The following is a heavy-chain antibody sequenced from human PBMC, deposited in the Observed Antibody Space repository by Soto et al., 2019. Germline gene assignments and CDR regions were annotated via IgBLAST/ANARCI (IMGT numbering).Heavy chain of an antibody. J-gene: IGHJ4*02. V-gene: IGHV3-23*01. CDR2: ISGSGGST. CDR1: GFTFSSYA. D-gene: IGHD3-16*01. CDR3: AKDPYGGVFYHPQSGFDY. Sequence: GGSLRLSCAASGFTFSSYAMSWVRQAPGKGLEWVSAISGSGGSTYYADSVKGRFTISRDNSKNTLYLQMNSLRAEDTAVYYCAKDPYGGVFYHPQSGFDYWGQGTLVTVSS.